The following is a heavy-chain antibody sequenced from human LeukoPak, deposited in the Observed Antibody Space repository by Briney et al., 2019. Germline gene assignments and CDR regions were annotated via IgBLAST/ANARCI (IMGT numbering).Heavy chain of an antibody. J-gene: IGHJ1*01. V-gene: IGHV3-11*01. D-gene: IGHD3-9*01. CDR1: GFTFSDYY. CDR2: ITNSGTTI. Sequence: GGSLRLSCAASGFTFSDYYMSWIRQAPGKGLEWVSYITNSGTTIYYADSVKGRFTISRDNAKNSLYLQMNSLRAEDTAVYYCARDGHYDILTGYFQDWGQGTLVTVSS. CDR3: ARDGHYDILTGYFQD.